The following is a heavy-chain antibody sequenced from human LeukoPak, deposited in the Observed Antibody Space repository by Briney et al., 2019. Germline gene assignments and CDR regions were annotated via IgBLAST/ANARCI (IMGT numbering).Heavy chain of an antibody. J-gene: IGHJ5*02. CDR3: ARGGRGRDGYRGFDP. Sequence: SETLSLTCAVYGGSFSGYYWSWIRQPPGKGLEWIGEINHSGSTNYNPSLKSRVTISVDTSKNQFSLKLSSVTAADTAVYYCARGGRGRDGYRGFDPWGQGTLVTVSS. D-gene: IGHD5-24*01. V-gene: IGHV4-34*01. CDR1: GGSFSGYY. CDR2: INHSGST.